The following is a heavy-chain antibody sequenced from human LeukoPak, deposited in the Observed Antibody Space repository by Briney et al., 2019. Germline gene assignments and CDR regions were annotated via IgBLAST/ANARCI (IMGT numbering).Heavy chain of an antibody. J-gene: IGHJ4*02. CDR2: IYTSGST. V-gene: IGHV4-39*07. D-gene: IGHD6-19*01. CDR1: GGSISSSSYY. CDR3: ARFAQSYYFDY. Sequence: SETLSLTCTVSGGSISSSSYYWGWIRQPPGKGLEWIGRIYTSGSTNYNPSLKSRVTMSVDTSKNQFSLKLSSVTAADTAVYYCARFAQSYYFDYWGQGTLVTVSS.